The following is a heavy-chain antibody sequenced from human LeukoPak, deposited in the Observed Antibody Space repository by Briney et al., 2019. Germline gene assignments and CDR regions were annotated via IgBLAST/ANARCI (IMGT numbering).Heavy chain of an antibody. CDR3: ARIASFASGSYYEDY. J-gene: IGHJ4*02. D-gene: IGHD3-10*01. CDR1: GGSVSSSRYY. CDR2: IYHSGNT. V-gene: IGHV4-39*01. Sequence: SETLSLTCTVSGGSVSSSRYYWGWIRQPPGKGLEWIGSIYHSGNTYYNPSLKSRVTSSVDTSKNQFSLKLSSVTAADTAVYYCARIASFASGSYYEDYWGQGTLVTVSS.